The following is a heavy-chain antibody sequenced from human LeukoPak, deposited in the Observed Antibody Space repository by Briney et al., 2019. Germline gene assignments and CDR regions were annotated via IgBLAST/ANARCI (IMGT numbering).Heavy chain of an antibody. CDR1: GYTFTSYD. CDR2: MNPNSGNP. Sequence: ASVKVSCKASGYTFTSYDINWVRQATGQGREWMGWMNPNSGNPGYAQKFQGRVTMTSNNSISTAYMELSSLRSEDTAVYYCATLWSSSWYPYWGQGTLVTVSS. CDR3: ATLWSSSWYPY. V-gene: IGHV1-8*01. D-gene: IGHD6-13*01. J-gene: IGHJ4*02.